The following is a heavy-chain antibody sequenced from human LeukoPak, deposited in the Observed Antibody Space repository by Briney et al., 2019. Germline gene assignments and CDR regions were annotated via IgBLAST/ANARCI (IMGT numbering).Heavy chain of an antibody. CDR3: AKDKGYDSSGYYAY. D-gene: IGHD3-22*01. Sequence: GGSLRLSCAASGFTSDDYAMHWVRQAPGKGLEWVSGISWNSGSIGYADSVKGRFTISRDNAKNSLYLQMNSLRAEDTALYYCAKDKGYDSSGYYAYWGQGTLVTVSS. CDR1: GFTSDDYA. CDR2: ISWNSGSI. V-gene: IGHV3-9*02. J-gene: IGHJ4*02.